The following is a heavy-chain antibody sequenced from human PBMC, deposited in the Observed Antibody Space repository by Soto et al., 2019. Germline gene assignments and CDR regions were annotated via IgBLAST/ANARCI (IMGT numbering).Heavy chain of an antibody. CDR1: GFSLSTSGVG. CDR2: IYWNDDK. Sequence: EVGPTLVNPTQTLTLTCTFSGFSLSTSGVGVGWIRQPPGKALEWLALIYWNDDKRYSPSLKSRLTITKDTSKNQVVLTMTNMDPVDTATYYCAHSHRRYYGSGSYYYHWGQGTLVTVSS. V-gene: IGHV2-5*01. D-gene: IGHD3-10*01. J-gene: IGHJ5*02. CDR3: AHSHRRYYGSGSYYYH.